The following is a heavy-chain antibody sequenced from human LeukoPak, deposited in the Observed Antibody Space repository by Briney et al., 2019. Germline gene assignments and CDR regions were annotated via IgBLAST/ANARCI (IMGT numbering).Heavy chain of an antibody. CDR2: ISSGGST. Sequence: GGSLRLSCAASGFTVSSNYMGWVRQAPGKGLECVSLISSGGSTYYADSVKGRLSISRDNSKNTLYLQMNSLRAEDTAVYYCARDRGYGSGSYYNIYYYGMDVWGQGTTVTVSS. CDR1: GFTVSSNY. V-gene: IGHV3-66*02. J-gene: IGHJ6*02. CDR3: ARDRGYGSGSYYNIYYYGMDV. D-gene: IGHD3-10*01.